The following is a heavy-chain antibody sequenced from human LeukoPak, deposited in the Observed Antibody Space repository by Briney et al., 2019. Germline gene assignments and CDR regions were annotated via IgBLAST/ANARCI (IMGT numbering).Heavy chain of an antibody. CDR1: GFTFSSYW. V-gene: IGHV3-13*04. CDR3: ARGVTRDDAFDI. D-gene: IGHD4-17*01. J-gene: IGHJ3*02. CDR2: IGTAGDT. Sequence: GGSLRLSCAASGFTFSSYWMHWVRQATGKGLEWVSAIGTAGDTYYPGSVKGRFTISRENAKNSLYLQMNSLRAGDTAVYYCARGVTRDDAFDIWGQGTMVTVSS.